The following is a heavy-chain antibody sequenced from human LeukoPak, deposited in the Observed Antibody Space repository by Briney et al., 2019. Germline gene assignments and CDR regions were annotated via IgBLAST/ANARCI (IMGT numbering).Heavy chain of an antibody. V-gene: IGHV3-21*01. J-gene: IGHJ6*03. D-gene: IGHD1-7*01. CDR3: ARSDGRQNYDSYYYYMDV. CDR2: ITSSSTFI. Sequence: GGSLRLSCAASGFTFSSYSMNWVRQSPGEGLEWVSSITSSSTFIYYADSVKGRFTVSRDNAKNSLYLQMNSLRVEDTAVYYCARSDGRQNYDSYYYYMDVWGKGTTVTVSS. CDR1: GFTFSSYS.